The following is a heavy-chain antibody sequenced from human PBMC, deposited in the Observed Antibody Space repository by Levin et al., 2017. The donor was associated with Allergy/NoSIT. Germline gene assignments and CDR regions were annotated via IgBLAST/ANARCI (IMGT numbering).Heavy chain of an antibody. CDR2: ISSSSSYI. CDR1: GFTFSSYS. D-gene: IGHD3-16*01. Sequence: GESLKISCAASGFTFSSYSMNWVRQAPGKGLEWVSSISSSSSYIYYADSVKGRFTISRDNAKNSLYLQMNSLRAEDTAVYYCARDQRAYGPDTSFDYWGQGTLVTVSS. J-gene: IGHJ4*02. CDR3: ARDQRAYGPDTSFDY. V-gene: IGHV3-21*01.